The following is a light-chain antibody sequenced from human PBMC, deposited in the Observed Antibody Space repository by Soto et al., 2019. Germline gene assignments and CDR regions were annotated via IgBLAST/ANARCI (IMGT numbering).Light chain of an antibody. J-gene: IGKJ4*01. CDR1: QSISSSS. V-gene: IGKV3-20*01. CDR3: QHYGSSSLT. CDR2: DAS. Sequence: IVLTQSPGTLSLSPWERVTLSCRASQSISSSSLAWYQQKPGQAPRLLIYDASSRAAGIPDSFSGSGSGTDFTLTISRLEPEDFAVYYCQHYGSSSLTFGGGTKVDIK.